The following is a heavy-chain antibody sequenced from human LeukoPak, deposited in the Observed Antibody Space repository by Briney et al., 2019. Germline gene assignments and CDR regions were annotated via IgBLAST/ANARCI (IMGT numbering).Heavy chain of an antibody. Sequence: GASVKVSCKASGYTFTGYYMHWVRQAPGQGLEWMGWINPNSGGTNYAQKFQGRVTMTRDTSISTAYMELSRLRSDDTAVYYCARGRKRYCSSTSCRYFDYWGQGTLVTVSS. V-gene: IGHV1-2*02. CDR3: ARGRKRYCSSTSCRYFDY. J-gene: IGHJ4*02. CDR1: GYTFTGYY. CDR2: INPNSGGT. D-gene: IGHD2-2*01.